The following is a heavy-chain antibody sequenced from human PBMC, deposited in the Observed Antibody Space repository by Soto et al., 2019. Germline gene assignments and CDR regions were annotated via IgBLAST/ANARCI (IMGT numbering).Heavy chain of an antibody. D-gene: IGHD6-19*01. CDR2: SYPGDSDT. J-gene: IGHJ4*02. CDR3: ARHGALAVAGKFDY. CDR1: GYSFTSYW. V-gene: IGHV5-51*01. Sequence: GQSLKISCKGSGYSFTSYWIGSVRQIPGKGLEWMGISYPGDSDTRYSPYFQGQGTLSADKSISTAYLQWSSLKASATAMYYCARHGALAVAGKFDYCGQGTLVTVSS.